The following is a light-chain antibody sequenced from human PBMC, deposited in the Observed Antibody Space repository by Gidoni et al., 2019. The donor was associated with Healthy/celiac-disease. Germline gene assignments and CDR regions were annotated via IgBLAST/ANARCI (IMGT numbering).Light chain of an antibody. J-gene: IGKJ1*01. V-gene: IGKV1-8*01. Sequence: GDRVTINCRASQGISSYLAWYQQKPGKAPKLLIYAASTLQSGVPSRFSGSGSVTDFTLTISCLQSEDFATYYCQQYYSYPRTFGQGTKVEIK. CDR3: QQYYSYPRT. CDR1: QGISSY. CDR2: AAS.